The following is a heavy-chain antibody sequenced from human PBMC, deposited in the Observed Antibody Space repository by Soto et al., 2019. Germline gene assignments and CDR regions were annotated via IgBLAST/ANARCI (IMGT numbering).Heavy chain of an antibody. CDR1: GGSIRSYY. D-gene: IGHD3-10*01. Sequence: SETLSLTCTVSGGSIRSYYWSWIRQPPGKGLEWIGSIYYSGSTYYNPSLKSRVTISVDTSKNQFSLKLSSVTAADTAVYYCASMGEELFDYWGQGTRVTVSS. J-gene: IGHJ4*02. V-gene: IGHV4-59*05. CDR3: ASMGEELFDY. CDR2: IYYSGST.